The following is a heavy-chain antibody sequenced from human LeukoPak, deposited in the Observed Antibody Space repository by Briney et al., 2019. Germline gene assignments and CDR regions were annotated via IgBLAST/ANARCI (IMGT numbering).Heavy chain of an antibody. CDR2: INHSGST. J-gene: IGHJ4*02. CDR1: GGSFSGYY. Sequence: PSETLSLTCAVYGGSFSGYYWSWIRQPPGKGLEWIGEINHSGSTNYNPSLKSRVTISVDTSKSQFSLKLSSVTAADTAVYYCARWDQYYYDSSGYGIRYWGQGTLVTVSS. D-gene: IGHD3-22*01. CDR3: ARWDQYYYDSSGYGIRY. V-gene: IGHV4-34*01.